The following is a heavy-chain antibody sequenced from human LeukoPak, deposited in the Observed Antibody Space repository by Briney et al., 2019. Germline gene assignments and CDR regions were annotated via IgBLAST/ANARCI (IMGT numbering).Heavy chain of an antibody. D-gene: IGHD6-13*01. CDR1: GGTFSSYA. CDR2: IIPIFGTA. CDR3: ARDPLSLDSSSWVLFDY. J-gene: IGHJ4*02. Sequence: SVKVSCKASGGTFSSYAISWVRQAPGQGLEWMGGIIPIFGTANYAQKFQGRVTITADESTSTAYMELSSLRSEDTAVYYCARDPLSLDSSSWVLFDYWGQGTLVTVSS. V-gene: IGHV1-69*13.